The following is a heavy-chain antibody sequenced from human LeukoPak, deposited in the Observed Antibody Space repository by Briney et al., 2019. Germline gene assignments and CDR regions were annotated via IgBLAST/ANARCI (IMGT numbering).Heavy chain of an antibody. D-gene: IGHD2-15*01. Sequence: SETLSLTCTVPGGSISSYYWSWIRQPPGKGLEWIGYIYYSGSTNYNPSLKSRVTISVDTSKNQFSLKLSSVTAADTAVYCARFAAAPYDAFDIWGQGTMVTVSS. J-gene: IGHJ3*02. V-gene: IGHV4-59*01. CDR2: IYYSGST. CDR1: GGSISSYY. CDR3: ARFAAAPYDAFDI.